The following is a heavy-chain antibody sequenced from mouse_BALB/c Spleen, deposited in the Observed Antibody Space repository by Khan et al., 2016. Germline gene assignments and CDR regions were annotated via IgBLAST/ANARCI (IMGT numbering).Heavy chain of an antibody. Sequence: QVQLKQSGTELPRPGASVKLSCKASGYTFTDYYLHWVKQRTGPGLEWIGELFPGSGSTYYNEKFKGKASLTADTSSTTAYMQLSSLTSEDSAVYFCARSYYGYFAMDYWGHGASVTVSS. CDR1: GYTFTDYY. CDR2: LFPGSGST. D-gene: IGHD1-2*01. V-gene: IGHV1-77*01. CDR3: ARSYYGYFAMDY. J-gene: IGHJ4*01.